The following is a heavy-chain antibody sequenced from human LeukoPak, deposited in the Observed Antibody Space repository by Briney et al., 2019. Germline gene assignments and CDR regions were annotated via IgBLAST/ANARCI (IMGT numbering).Heavy chain of an antibody. J-gene: IGHJ4*02. CDR1: GGSFSGYY. Sequence: SETLSLTCAVYGGSFSGYYWSWIRQPPGKGLEWIGEINHSGSTNYNPSLKSRVTISVDTSKNQFSLKLSSVTAADTAVYYCARGRYSNAPPRITMVRGVSYYFDYWGQGTLVTVSS. V-gene: IGHV4-34*01. D-gene: IGHD3-10*01. CDR3: ARGRYSNAPPRITMVRGVSYYFDY. CDR2: INHSGST.